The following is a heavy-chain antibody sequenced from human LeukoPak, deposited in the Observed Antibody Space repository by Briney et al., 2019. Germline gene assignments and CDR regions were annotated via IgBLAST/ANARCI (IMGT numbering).Heavy chain of an antibody. D-gene: IGHD6-13*01. CDR2: IYYSGST. Sequence: SETLSLTCTVSGGSISSSSYSWGWIRQPPGKGLEWIGSIYYSGSTYYNPSLKSRVTISVDTSKNQFSLKLSSVTAADTAVYYCARRGLSSSWYPDYWGQGTLVTVSS. J-gene: IGHJ4*02. CDR1: GGSISSSSYS. V-gene: IGHV4-39*01. CDR3: ARRGLSSSWYPDY.